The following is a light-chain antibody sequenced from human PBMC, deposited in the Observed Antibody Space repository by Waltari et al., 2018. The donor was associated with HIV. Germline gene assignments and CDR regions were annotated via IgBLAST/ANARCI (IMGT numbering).Light chain of an antibody. CDR3: QQYNSDFYT. CDR1: QDIANW. CDR2: KTS. J-gene: IGKJ2*01. Sequence: TCRASQDIANWLAWYQQKSGKAPKLLIYKTSILEYGVPSRFSGSASGTGFTLTIDSLQPDDFATYYCQQYNSDFYTFGQGTKLEIK. V-gene: IGKV1-5*03.